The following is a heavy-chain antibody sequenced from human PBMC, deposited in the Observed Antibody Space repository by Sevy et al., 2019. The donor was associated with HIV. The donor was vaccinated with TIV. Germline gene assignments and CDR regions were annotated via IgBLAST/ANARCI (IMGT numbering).Heavy chain of an antibody. V-gene: IGHV3-30*02. Sequence: GGSLRLSCAASGFTFNTFGMHWVRQAPGKELEWVAEIRYDGSNKYYEESVKGRFTISRDNSKNTLFLQMNSLRADDTAVYYCAKEGHYYYDSSGSYGMDVWGQGTTVTVSS. D-gene: IGHD3-22*01. CDR3: AKEGHYYYDSSGSYGMDV. CDR1: GFTFNTFG. CDR2: IRYDGSNK. J-gene: IGHJ6*02.